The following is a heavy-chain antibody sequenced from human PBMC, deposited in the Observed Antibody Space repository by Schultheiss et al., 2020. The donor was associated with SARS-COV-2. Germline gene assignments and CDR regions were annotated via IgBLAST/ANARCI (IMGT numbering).Heavy chain of an antibody. V-gene: IGHV3-21*01. CDR1: GLSVSSNY. CDR2: ISSSSSYI. D-gene: IGHD6-19*01. CDR3: ARGTHSSGWYIS. Sequence: GGSLRLSCAASGLSVSSNYMNWVRQSPGKGLEWVSSISSSSSYIYYADSVKGRFTISRDTAKNSLYLQMNSLTVEDTATYYCARGTHSSGWYISWGQGTLVTVSS. J-gene: IGHJ4*02.